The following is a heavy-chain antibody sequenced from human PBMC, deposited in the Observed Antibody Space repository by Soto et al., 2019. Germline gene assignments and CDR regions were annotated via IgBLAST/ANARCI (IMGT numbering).Heavy chain of an antibody. CDR3: ARRRGYSGYDYDY. CDR2: IFSNDEK. J-gene: IGHJ4*02. V-gene: IGHV2-26*01. Sequence: QVTLKESGPVLVKPTETLTLTCTVSGFSLSNARMGVSWIRQPPGKALEWLAHIFSNDEKSYSTSLKSRPTISKDTSKSQVVLTMTNMDPVDTATYYCARRRGYSGYDYDYWGQGTLVTVSS. CDR1: GFSLSNARMG. D-gene: IGHD5-12*01.